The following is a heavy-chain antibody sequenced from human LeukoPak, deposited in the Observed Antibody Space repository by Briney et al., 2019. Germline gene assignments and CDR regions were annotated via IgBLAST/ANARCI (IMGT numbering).Heavy chain of an antibody. V-gene: IGHV4-59*01. J-gene: IGHJ3*02. CDR1: GGSISSYY. Sequence: PSETLSLTCTVSGGSISSYYWSWIRQPPGKGLEWIGYIYYSGSTNYNPSLKSRVTMSVDTSKNQFSLKLSSVTAADTAVYYCARAGIAAAGTYGAFDIWGQGTMVTVSS. CDR3: ARAGIAAAGTYGAFDI. D-gene: IGHD6-13*01. CDR2: IYYSGST.